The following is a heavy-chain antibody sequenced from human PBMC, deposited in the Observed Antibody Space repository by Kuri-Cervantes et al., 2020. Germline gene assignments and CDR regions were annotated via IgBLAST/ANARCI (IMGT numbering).Heavy chain of an antibody. J-gene: IGHJ4*02. CDR2: IYYSGST. D-gene: IGHD6-13*01. CDR3: AGGSSYSSSWLPRQSLGSDY. V-gene: IGHV4-30-4*01. CDR1: GGSISRGDYY. Sequence: SETLSLTCTVSGGSISRGDYYWSWIRQPPGKGLEWIGYIYYSGSTYYNPSLKSRVTISVDTSKNQFSLKLSSVTAADTAVYYCAGGSSYSSSWLPRQSLGSDYWGQGTLVTVSS.